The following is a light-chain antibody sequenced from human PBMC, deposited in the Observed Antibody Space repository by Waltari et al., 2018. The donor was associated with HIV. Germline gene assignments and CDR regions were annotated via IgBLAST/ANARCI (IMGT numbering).Light chain of an antibody. Sequence: QSVLTQPPSASGTPGQRVTISCSATSSNIGNNYVYWYHQLPGTAPKLLIYRSNQRPSGVPDRFSGSKSGTSASLAISGLRSEDEADYYCAAWDDSLSGPVFGGGTKLTVL. CDR1: SSNIGNNY. CDR3: AAWDDSLSGPV. CDR2: RSN. V-gene: IGLV1-47*01. J-gene: IGLJ3*02.